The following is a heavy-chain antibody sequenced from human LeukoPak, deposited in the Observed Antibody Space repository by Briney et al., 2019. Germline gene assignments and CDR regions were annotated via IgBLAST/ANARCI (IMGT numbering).Heavy chain of an antibody. Sequence: PSETLSLTCSVSGRSISSSSYYWGWIRQPPGKGLEWIGTIYYSGSTYYNPSLKSRVTISVDTSKNQFSLRLSSVTAADTAVYYCARHDCSSTSCSYLPWGQGTLVTVSS. CDR3: ARHDCSSTSCSYLP. V-gene: IGHV4-39*01. CDR1: GRSISSSSYY. J-gene: IGHJ5*02. D-gene: IGHD2-2*01. CDR2: IYYSGST.